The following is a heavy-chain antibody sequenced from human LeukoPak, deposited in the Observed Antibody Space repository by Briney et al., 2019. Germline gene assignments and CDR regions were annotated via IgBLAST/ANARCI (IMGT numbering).Heavy chain of an antibody. CDR3: ARAVPGFDY. CDR2: ISWNSGRI. CDR1: GFIFDNYG. Sequence: GGSLRLSCAASGFIFDNYGMYWVRQAPGKGLEWVSGISWNSGRIGYADSVKGRFTISRDNAKNSLYLQMNSLRAEDTAVYYCARAVPGFDYWGQGTLVTVSS. V-gene: IGHV3-9*01. J-gene: IGHJ4*02.